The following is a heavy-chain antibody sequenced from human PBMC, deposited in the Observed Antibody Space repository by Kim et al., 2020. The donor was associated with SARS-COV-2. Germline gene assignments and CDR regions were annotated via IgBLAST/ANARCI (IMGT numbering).Heavy chain of an antibody. J-gene: IGHJ3*02. D-gene: IGHD3-3*01. V-gene: IGHV1-18*01. CDR1: DYTFTSYC. CDR3: ARARSFWDAFDM. Sequence: ASVKVSCKAFDYTFTSYCITWVRQAPGQGIEWMGWISGYNGGTKYAQSVQRRATMTTDTSKSTAFMELRGLISDDTAVYYCARARSFWDAFDMWGEGTMVTASS. CDR2: ISGYNGGT.